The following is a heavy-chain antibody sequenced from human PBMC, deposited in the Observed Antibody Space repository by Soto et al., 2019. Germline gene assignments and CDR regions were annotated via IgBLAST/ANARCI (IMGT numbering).Heavy chain of an antibody. CDR3: ARTLANLFDY. D-gene: IGHD3-16*01. CDR1: GDSIRRGGHY. J-gene: IGHJ4*02. Sequence: QVQLQEAGPGLVEPSQTLSLTCTVSGDSIRRGGHYWSWIRQHPGKGLEWIGSISHRGTTYYNPSLKSRVSISGDTSGDTSESHFSLRLSSVTAADTAVYYCARTLANLFDYWGQGTRVTVSS. CDR2: ISHRGTT. V-gene: IGHV4-31*03.